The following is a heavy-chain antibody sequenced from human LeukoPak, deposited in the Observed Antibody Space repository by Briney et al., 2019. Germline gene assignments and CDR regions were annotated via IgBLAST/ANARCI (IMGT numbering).Heavy chain of an antibody. CDR1: GGTFSSYD. Sequence: ASVKVSCKASGGTFSSYDINWVRQAPGQGLEWMGWMNPKSGDAGYAQDFQDRVTISSNTSINTAFMEMRRLISEDTAVYYCVRASRGYYEQTGYSKFAFHLWGQGTRVTASS. J-gene: IGHJ3*01. CDR3: VRASRGYYEQTGYSKFAFHL. CDR2: MNPKSGDA. D-gene: IGHD3-9*01. V-gene: IGHV1-8*02.